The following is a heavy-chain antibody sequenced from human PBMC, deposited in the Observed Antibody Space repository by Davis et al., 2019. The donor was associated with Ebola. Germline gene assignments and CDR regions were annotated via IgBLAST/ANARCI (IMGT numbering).Heavy chain of an antibody. CDR2: ISGSGGST. CDR3: ARDLSTRGMDV. CDR1: GFIFSNAW. J-gene: IGHJ6*02. V-gene: IGHV3-23*01. Sequence: GESLKISCAASGFIFSNAWMSWVRQAPGKGLEWVSAISGSGGSTYYADSVKGRFTISRDNSKNTLYLQMNSLRAEDTAVYYCARDLSTRGMDVWGQGTTVTVSS.